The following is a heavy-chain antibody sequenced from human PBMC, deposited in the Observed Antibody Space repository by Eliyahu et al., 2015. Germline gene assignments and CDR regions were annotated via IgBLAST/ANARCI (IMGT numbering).Heavy chain of an antibody. D-gene: IGHD6-13*01. CDR2: IIPIFGTA. CDR3: ARIIAAAGTGSYWYFDL. V-gene: IGHV1-69*01. Sequence: QVQLVQSGAEVKKPGSSVXXXCKASGGTFSSXAIXWVRQAPGQGREWVGGIIPIFGTANYAQKFQGRVTITADESTSTAYMELSSLRSEDTAVYYCARIIAAAGTGSYWYFDLWGRGTLVTVSS. J-gene: IGHJ2*01. CDR1: GGTFSSXA.